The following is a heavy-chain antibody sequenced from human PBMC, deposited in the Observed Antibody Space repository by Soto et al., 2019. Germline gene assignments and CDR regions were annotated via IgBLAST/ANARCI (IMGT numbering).Heavy chain of an antibody. CDR1: GYTFTSYA. V-gene: IGHV1-3*01. Sequence: EASVKVSCKASGYTFTSYAMHWVRQAPGQRLEWMGWINAGNGNTKYSQKFQGRVTITRDTSASTAYMELSSLRSEDTAVYYCARVVAVAGTEAFDIWGQGTMVTVSS. J-gene: IGHJ3*02. CDR2: INAGNGNT. D-gene: IGHD6-19*01. CDR3: ARVVAVAGTEAFDI.